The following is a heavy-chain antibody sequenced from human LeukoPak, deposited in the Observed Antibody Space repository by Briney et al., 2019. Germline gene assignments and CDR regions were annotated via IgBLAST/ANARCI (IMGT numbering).Heavy chain of an antibody. CDR1: GGSINNYY. V-gene: IGHV4-4*07. CDR2: IYTSGST. J-gene: IGHJ4*02. Sequence: PSETLSLTCIVSGGSINNYYWNWIRQPAGQGLEWIGRIYTSGSTNYNPSLKSRVTMSVDTSKNQLSLKLTSVTAADTAVYYCARGVGPTTAQSTFDYWGQGTLVTVSS. D-gene: IGHD1-26*01. CDR3: ARGVGPTTAQSTFDY.